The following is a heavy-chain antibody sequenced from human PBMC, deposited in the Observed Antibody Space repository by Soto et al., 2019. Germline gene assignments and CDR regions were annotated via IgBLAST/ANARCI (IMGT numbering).Heavy chain of an antibody. Sequence: VQLLESGGGLVQPGGSLRLSCAASGFTFSSYAMSWVRQAPGKGLEWMGGIIPIFGTANYAQKFQGRVTITADESTSTAYMELSSLRSEDTAVYYCARAKPDMYYDYVWGSYRSNWFDPWGQGTLVTVSS. J-gene: IGHJ5*02. D-gene: IGHD3-16*02. CDR1: GFTFSSYA. CDR3: ARAKPDMYYDYVWGSYRSNWFDP. CDR2: IIPIFGTA. V-gene: IGHV1-69*01.